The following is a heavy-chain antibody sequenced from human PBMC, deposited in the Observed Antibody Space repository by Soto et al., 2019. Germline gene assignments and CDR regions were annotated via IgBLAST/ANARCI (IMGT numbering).Heavy chain of an antibody. D-gene: IGHD2-15*01. J-gene: IGHJ4*02. V-gene: IGHV4-59*01. CDR2: IYYSGST. CDR1: GGSISGYY. Sequence: PSETLSLTCTVSGGSISGYYWSWIRQPPGKGLEWIGYIYYSGSTNYNPSLKSRVTISVDTSKNQFSLKLSSVTAADTAVYYCARVLQTRYCSGGSCDDRYYFDYWGQGTLVTLSS. CDR3: ARVLQTRYCSGGSCDDRYYFDY.